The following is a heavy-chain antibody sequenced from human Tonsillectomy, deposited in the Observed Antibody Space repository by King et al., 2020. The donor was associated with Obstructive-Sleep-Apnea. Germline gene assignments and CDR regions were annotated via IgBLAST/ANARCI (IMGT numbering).Heavy chain of an antibody. J-gene: IGHJ4*02. CDR3: AKECSYTNYWKPIDY. CDR1: GFTFSSYG. Sequence: VQLVQSGGGVVQPGRSLRLSCAASGFTFSSYGMRWVRQAPGKGLGWGAIISYDGSSKYCADSVKGRFTISRDNSKNTLYLQMSSLRAEDTAVYYCAKECSYTNYWKPIDYWGQGTLVTVSS. D-gene: IGHD1-1*01. V-gene: IGHV3-30*18. CDR2: ISYDGSSK.